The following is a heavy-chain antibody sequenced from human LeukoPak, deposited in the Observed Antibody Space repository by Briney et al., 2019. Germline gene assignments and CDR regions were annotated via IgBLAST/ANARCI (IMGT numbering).Heavy chain of an antibody. V-gene: IGHV1-18*01. D-gene: IGHD6-19*01. Sequence: ASVKVSCKASGYTFTSYGISWVRQAPGQGLEWMGWISAYNGNTNYAQKLQGRVTMTTDTSTSTAYTELRSLRSDDTAAYYCAREWLAGGYNWFDPWGQGTLVTVSS. J-gene: IGHJ5*02. CDR2: ISAYNGNT. CDR3: AREWLAGGYNWFDP. CDR1: GYTFTSYG.